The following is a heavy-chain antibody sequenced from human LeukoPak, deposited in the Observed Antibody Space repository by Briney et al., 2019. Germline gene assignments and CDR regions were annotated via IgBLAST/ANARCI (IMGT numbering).Heavy chain of an antibody. CDR1: GYSFTSYW. Sequence: GESLKISCKGSGYSFTSYWIGWVRQMPGKGLEWMGIIYPGDSDTRYSPSFQSQVTISADNSISTAYLQWSSLKASDTAMYYCARQSSGWSPYYYYYMDVWGKGTTVTISS. CDR2: IYPGDSDT. V-gene: IGHV5-51*01. D-gene: IGHD6-19*01. CDR3: ARQSSGWSPYYYYYMDV. J-gene: IGHJ6*03.